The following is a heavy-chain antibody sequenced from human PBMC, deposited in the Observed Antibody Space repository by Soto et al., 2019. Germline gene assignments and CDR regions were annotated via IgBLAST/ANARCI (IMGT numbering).Heavy chain of an antibody. J-gene: IGHJ6*02. Sequence: GGSLRLSCAASGFTFSSYSMNWVRQAPGKGLEWVSYISSSSSTIYYADSVKGRFTISRDNAKNSLYLQMNSLRDEDTAVYYCARSPPDYDFWSGYSAYYYYGMDVWGQGTTVTVSS. CDR1: GFTFSSYS. CDR3: ARSPPDYDFWSGYSAYYYYGMDV. D-gene: IGHD3-3*01. V-gene: IGHV3-48*02. CDR2: ISSSSSTI.